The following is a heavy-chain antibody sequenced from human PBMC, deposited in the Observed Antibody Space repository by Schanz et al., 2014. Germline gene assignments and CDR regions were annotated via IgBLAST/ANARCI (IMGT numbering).Heavy chain of an antibody. V-gene: IGHV1-18*01. CDR3: ARGRGFYDY. J-gene: IGHJ4*02. Sequence: QVQLVQSGADVKKPGSSVRVSCKASGGTFSRLTFSWVRQAPGQGLEWMGWISAYNGHTDYAQKLQGRVTMTADTSTSTAYMDLRSLRSDDTAVHYCARGRGFYDYWGQGTLVTVSS. D-gene: IGHD3-10*01. CDR1: GGTFSRLT. CDR2: ISAYNGHT.